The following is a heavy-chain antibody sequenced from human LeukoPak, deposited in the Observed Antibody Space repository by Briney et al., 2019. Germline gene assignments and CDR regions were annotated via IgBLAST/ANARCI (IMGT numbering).Heavy chain of an antibody. Sequence: GGSLRLSCAASGFTFSSYAMSWVRQAPGKGLEWVSAISGSGGSTYYADSVKGRFTISRDNSKNTLYLQMNSLRAEDTAVYYCAKTREYASYYYYGMDVWGQGTTVTVSS. J-gene: IGHJ6*02. CDR2: ISGSGGST. CDR1: GFTFSSYA. D-gene: IGHD3-10*01. V-gene: IGHV3-23*01. CDR3: AKTREYASYYYYGMDV.